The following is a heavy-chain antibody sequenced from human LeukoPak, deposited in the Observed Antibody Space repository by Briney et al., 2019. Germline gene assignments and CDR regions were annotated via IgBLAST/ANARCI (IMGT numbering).Heavy chain of an antibody. CDR3: AKNHRSGSYDHWFDP. CDR2: INPNSGDT. V-gene: IGHV1-2*04. CDR1: GYTFTDYY. Sequence: ASVKVSCKASGYTFTDYYIHWVRQAPGQGLEWMGWINPNSGDTKYAQKFQGWVTMTRDTSISTVYMEVSRLRSDDTAVYYCAKNHRSGSYDHWFDPWGQGTLVTVSS. J-gene: IGHJ5*02. D-gene: IGHD3-10*01.